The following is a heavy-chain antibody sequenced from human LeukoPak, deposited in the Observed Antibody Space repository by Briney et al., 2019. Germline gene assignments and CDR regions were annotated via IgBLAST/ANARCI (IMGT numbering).Heavy chain of an antibody. CDR1: EFSVSSNY. D-gene: IGHD3-10*01. J-gene: IGHJ4*02. CDR3: ARKSDSLMLRGGDC. Sequence: GGSLRLSCAASEFSVSSNYMTWVRQAPGKGLECVSIIYSGGTTYYADSVRGRFTISRDNSKNTLYLQMDRMRVEDTAVYYCARKSDSLMLRGGDCWGQGTLVTVSS. CDR2: IYSGGTT. V-gene: IGHV3-66*01.